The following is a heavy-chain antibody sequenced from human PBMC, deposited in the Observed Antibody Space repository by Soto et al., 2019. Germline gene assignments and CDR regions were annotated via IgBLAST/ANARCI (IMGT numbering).Heavy chain of an antibody. CDR3: VKSRRGWLHMNYFDY. J-gene: IGHJ4*02. Sequence: PGGSLRLSCSASGFTFSSCAMHWVRQAPGKGLEYVSAISSNGGSTYYADSVKGRFTISRDNSKNTLYLQMSSLRAEDTAVYYCVKSRRGWLHMNYFDYWGQGTLVTVSS. D-gene: IGHD5-12*01. V-gene: IGHV3-64D*06. CDR2: ISSNGGST. CDR1: GFTFSSCA.